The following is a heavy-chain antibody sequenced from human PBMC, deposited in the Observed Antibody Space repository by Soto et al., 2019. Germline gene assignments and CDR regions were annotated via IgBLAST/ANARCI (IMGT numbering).Heavy chain of an antibody. CDR1: GGSISSGDYY. Sequence: PSETLSLTCTVSGGSISSGDYYWSWIRQPPGKGLEWIGYIYYSGSTYYNPSLKSRVTISVDTSKNQFSLKLSSVTAADTAVYYCARTIFGVVIKSFPYFDYWGQGTLVTVSS. CDR2: IYYSGST. V-gene: IGHV4-30-4*01. D-gene: IGHD3-3*01. CDR3: ARTIFGVVIKSFPYFDY. J-gene: IGHJ4*02.